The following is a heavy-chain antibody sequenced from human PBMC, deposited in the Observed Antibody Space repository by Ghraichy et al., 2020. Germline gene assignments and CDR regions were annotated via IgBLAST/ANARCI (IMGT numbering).Heavy chain of an antibody. D-gene: IGHD6-19*01. Sequence: GGSLRLSCAVFGFTLSDHYMDWVRQVPGKGLEWVGRSRSKAKSYRTEYAASVKVRFTISRDDSKNSLYLQMSSLKTEDSAVYYCARDRALADKTAFVICGQGTTVTVSS. CDR2: SRSKAKSYRT. V-gene: IGHV3-72*01. CDR1: GFTLSDHY. CDR3: ARDRALADKTAFVI. J-gene: IGHJ3*02.